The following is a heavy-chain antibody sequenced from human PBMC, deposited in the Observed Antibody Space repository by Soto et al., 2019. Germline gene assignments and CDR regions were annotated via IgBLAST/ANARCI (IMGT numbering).Heavy chain of an antibody. Sequence: QVQLVESGGGVVQPGKSLRLSCAASGFTFSTYGMHWVRQAPGKGLEWVAVILYDGSNKYYADSVKGRFTIARDNSKKTRYLQMNSRRAEDTAVYYCARDTNWGYWYFELWGRGTLVTVSS. J-gene: IGHJ2*01. V-gene: IGHV3-33*01. CDR2: ILYDGSNK. CDR3: ARDTNWGYWYFEL. D-gene: IGHD7-27*01. CDR1: GFTFSTYG.